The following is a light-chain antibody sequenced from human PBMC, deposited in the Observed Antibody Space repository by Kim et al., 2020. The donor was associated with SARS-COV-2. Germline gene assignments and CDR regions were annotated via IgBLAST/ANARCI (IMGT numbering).Light chain of an antibody. CDR1: TSNIGAGYD. CDR2: TNT. V-gene: IGLV1-40*01. Sequence: QRVTLSCTGSTSNIGAGYDVHWYQQFPGTAPKLLIYTNTNRPSGVPDRFSGSKSGTSASLVITGLQAEDEAHYYCQSYDSSLTGYVFGPGTKVTVL. J-gene: IGLJ1*01. CDR3: QSYDSSLTGYV.